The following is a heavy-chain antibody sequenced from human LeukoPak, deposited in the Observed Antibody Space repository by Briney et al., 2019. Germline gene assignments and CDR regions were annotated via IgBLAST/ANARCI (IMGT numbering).Heavy chain of an antibody. CDR3: AKASRGYTSSSYAY. D-gene: IGHD6-13*01. J-gene: IGHJ4*02. V-gene: IGHV3-23*01. CDR1: GFTFSTYA. Sequence: GGSLRLSCAASGFTFSTYAMSWVRQAPGKGLEWVSGISGLSGSTYYADSVKGRFTVSRDNSKSTLYLQMNSLRAEDTAVYYCAKASRGYTSSSYAYWGQGTLVTVSS. CDR2: ISGLSGST.